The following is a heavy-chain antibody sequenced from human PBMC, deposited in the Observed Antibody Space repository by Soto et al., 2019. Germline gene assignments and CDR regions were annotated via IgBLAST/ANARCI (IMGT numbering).Heavy chain of an antibody. CDR3: ARDRAKWKDYYYYGMDV. V-gene: IGHV4-30-4*01. CDR2: IYYSGST. Sequence: QVQLQESGPGLVKPSQTLSLTCTVSGGSISSGDDFWTWIRQPPGKGLEWIGYIYYSGSTYYNPSPQERLSMSVDTSKNQFSLKLSSVTAADTAVYYCARDRAKWKDYYYYGMDVWGQGTTVTVSS. D-gene: IGHD1-20*01. J-gene: IGHJ6*02. CDR1: GGSISSGDDF.